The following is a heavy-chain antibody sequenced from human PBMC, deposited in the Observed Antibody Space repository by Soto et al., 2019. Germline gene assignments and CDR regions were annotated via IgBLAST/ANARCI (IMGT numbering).Heavy chain of an antibody. Sequence: WASVKVSCKATGGTFSSYAISWVRQAPGQGLEWMGGIIPIFGTANYAQKFQGRVTITADKSTSTAYMELSSLRSEDTAVYYCARAPPEAGVVTAIRYNWFVPWGQGTLVTVFS. D-gene: IGHD2-21*02. CDR2: IIPIFGTA. CDR1: GGTFSSYA. J-gene: IGHJ5*02. CDR3: ARAPPEAGVVTAIRYNWFVP. V-gene: IGHV1-69*06.